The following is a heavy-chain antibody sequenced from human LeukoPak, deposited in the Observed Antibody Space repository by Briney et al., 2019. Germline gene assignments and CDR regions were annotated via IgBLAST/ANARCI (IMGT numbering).Heavy chain of an antibody. CDR3: GRAAIAAATFH. D-gene: IGHD6-13*01. CDR1: GYSFNTYG. CDR2: ISAYDGHT. J-gene: IGHJ4*02. Sequence: ASVNVSCKASGYSFNTYGIDWVRQAPGQGLEWMGWISAYDGHTNYAQKLQGRLILTTDTSTSTAYMELRSLTSDDTAVYYCGRAAIAAATFHWGQGTLVTVSS. V-gene: IGHV1-18*01.